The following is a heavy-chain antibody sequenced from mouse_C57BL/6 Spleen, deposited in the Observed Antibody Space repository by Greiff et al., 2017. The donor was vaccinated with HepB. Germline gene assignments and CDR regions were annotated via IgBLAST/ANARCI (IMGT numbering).Heavy chain of an antibody. J-gene: IGHJ4*01. CDR2: IDPSDSYT. Sequence: VQLQHPGAELVRPGTSVKLSCKASGYTFTSYWMHWVKQRPGQGLEWIGVIDPSDSYTNYNQKFKGKATLTVDTSSSTAYMQLSSLTSEDSAVYYCARETTVVGMDYWGQGTSVTVSS. CDR3: ARETTVVGMDY. D-gene: IGHD1-1*01. V-gene: IGHV1-59*01. CDR1: GYTFTSYW.